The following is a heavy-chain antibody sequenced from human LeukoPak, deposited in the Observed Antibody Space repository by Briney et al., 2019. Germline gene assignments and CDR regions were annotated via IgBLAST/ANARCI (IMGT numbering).Heavy chain of an antibody. D-gene: IGHD2-15*01. J-gene: IGHJ6*03. CDR2: ISSSSSTI. V-gene: IGHV3-48*01. CDR1: GFTFSSYS. CDR3: ARVESQAYCSGGSCYYYYYYMDV. Sequence: PGGSLRLSCAASGFTFSSYSMNWVRQAPGKGLEWVSYISSSSSTIYYADSVKGRFTISRDNAKNSLYLQMNSLRAEDTAVYYCARVESQAYCSGGSCYYYYYYMDVWGKGTTVTVSS.